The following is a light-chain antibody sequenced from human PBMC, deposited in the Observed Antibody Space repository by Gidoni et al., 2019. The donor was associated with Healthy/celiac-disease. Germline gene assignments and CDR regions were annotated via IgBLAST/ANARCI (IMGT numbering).Light chain of an antibody. CDR3: QVWDSSSDHVV. J-gene: IGLJ2*01. CDR1: NSGSKS. Sequence: SHVLTQPPSVSVAPGKTARITSRGNNSGSKSVHWYQQKPGQAPVLVIYYDSDRPSGIPERFSGSNSGNTATLTISRVEAGDEADYYCQVWDSSSDHVVFGGGTKLTVL. V-gene: IGLV3-21*04. CDR2: YDS.